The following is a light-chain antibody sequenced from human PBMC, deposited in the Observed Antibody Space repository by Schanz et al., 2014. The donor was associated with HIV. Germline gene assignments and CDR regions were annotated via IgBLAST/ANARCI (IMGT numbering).Light chain of an antibody. Sequence: DIRMTQSPSTLSASVGDRVTITCRASQTISSSLAWYQQRPGKAPKVLIYAASSLQRGAPSRFSGSGSGTEFTLTISSLQPEDFATYYCQQYNNYPLTFGLGTKVAIK. CDR3: QQYNNYPLT. J-gene: IGKJ1*01. CDR1: QTISSS. CDR2: AAS. V-gene: IGKV1-9*01.